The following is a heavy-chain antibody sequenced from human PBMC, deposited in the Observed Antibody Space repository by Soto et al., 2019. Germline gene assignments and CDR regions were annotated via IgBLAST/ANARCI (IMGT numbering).Heavy chain of an antibody. CDR1: GYTFTSYG. Sequence: QVQLVQSGAEVKKPGASVKVSCKASGYTFTSYGISWVRQAPGQGLEWMGWISAYNGNTNYAQKLQGRVTMTTDTSTSTAYMELSSLRSDDTAVYYCARAAPPIYYDSSGYGVTNWFDPWGQGTLVTVSS. V-gene: IGHV1-18*01. J-gene: IGHJ5*02. CDR3: ARAAPPIYYDSSGYGVTNWFDP. CDR2: ISAYNGNT. D-gene: IGHD3-22*01.